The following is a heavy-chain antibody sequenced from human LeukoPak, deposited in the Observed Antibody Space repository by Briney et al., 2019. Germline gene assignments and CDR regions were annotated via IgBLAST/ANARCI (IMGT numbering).Heavy chain of an antibody. CDR3: ATNGGQWLVPFDF. Sequence: GGSLRLSCAASGFTFSNYAMSWVRQAPGKGLEWVSAISSGSGSTFYADSVKGRFTVSRDNSKNTLYLQMNSLRAEDTAVYFCATNGGQWLVPFDFWGQGTLVTVSS. V-gene: IGHV3-23*01. CDR1: GFTFSNYA. J-gene: IGHJ4*02. D-gene: IGHD6-19*01. CDR2: ISSGSGST.